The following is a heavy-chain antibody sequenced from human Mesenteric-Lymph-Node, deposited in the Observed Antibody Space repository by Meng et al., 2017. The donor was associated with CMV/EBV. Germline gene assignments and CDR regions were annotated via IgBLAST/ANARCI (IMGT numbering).Heavy chain of an antibody. CDR2: IIPIFGTA. D-gene: IGHD5-18*01. J-gene: IGHJ4*02. Sequence: SVKVSCKASGYTFTSYYMHWVRQAPGQGLEWMGGIIPIFGTASYAQKFQGRVTITTDESTSTAYMELSSLRSEDTAVYYCATTGGRDTAIDPGYYFDYWGQGTLVTVSS. CDR1: GYTFTSYY. V-gene: IGHV1-69*05. CDR3: ATTGGRDTAIDPGYYFDY.